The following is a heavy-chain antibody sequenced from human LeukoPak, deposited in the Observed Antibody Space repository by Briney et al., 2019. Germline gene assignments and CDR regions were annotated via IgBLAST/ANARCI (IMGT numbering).Heavy chain of an antibody. Sequence: GGSLRLSCAASGFTFRSYWMHWVRQAPGKGLVWVSRINSDGSTTSYADSVKGRFTISRDNAKNSLYLQMNSLRAEDTAVYYCARDNIPHSSSYPMDAFDIWGQGTMVTVSS. J-gene: IGHJ3*02. CDR2: INSDGSTT. CDR1: GFTFRSYW. V-gene: IGHV3-74*01. D-gene: IGHD6-6*01. CDR3: ARDNIPHSSSYPMDAFDI.